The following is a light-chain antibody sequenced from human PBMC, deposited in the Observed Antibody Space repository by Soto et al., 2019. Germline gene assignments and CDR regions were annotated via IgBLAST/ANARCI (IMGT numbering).Light chain of an antibody. CDR2: GAS. Sequence: EMVMTQSPATLPVSPGDRATLSCRASQSVSSNLAWYQQKPGQAPRLLIYGASTRATGIPARFSGSGSGTDFTLTISSLEPEDFAVYYCQQYGTSPITFGQGTRLEIK. CDR3: QQYGTSPIT. CDR1: QSVSSN. J-gene: IGKJ5*01. V-gene: IGKV3-15*01.